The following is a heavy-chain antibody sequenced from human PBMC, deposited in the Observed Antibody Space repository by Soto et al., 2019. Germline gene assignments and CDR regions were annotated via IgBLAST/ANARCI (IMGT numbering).Heavy chain of an antibody. D-gene: IGHD2-21*02. CDR3: ARVPLTCGGDCYIADY. Sequence: EVQLVESGGGLVQPGGSLRLSCAASGFTFSTYNMNWVRQAPGKGLAGVSYISSSSRAIYYADSVKGRFTISRDNAKNSLDLQMSSLRDEDTAGYYCARVPLTCGGDCYIADYWGQGTLVTVSS. CDR2: ISSSSRAI. CDR1: GFTFSTYN. V-gene: IGHV3-48*02. J-gene: IGHJ4*02.